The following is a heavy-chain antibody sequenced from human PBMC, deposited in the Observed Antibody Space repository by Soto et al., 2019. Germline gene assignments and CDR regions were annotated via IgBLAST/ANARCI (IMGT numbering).Heavy chain of an antibody. CDR2: IDPSDSYT. CDR1: GYRFTSYW. Sequence: GESLKISCEGSGYRFTSYWISWVRQMPGKGLEWMGNIDPSDSYTNYSPSFQGQVTISADKSISTAYLQWSSLKASDTAMYYCATGIQLWSDYWGQGTLVTVSS. CDR3: ATGIQLWSDY. J-gene: IGHJ4*02. D-gene: IGHD5-18*01. V-gene: IGHV5-10-1*04.